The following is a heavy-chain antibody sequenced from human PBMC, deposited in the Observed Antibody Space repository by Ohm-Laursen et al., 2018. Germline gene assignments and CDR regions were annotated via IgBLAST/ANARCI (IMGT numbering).Heavy chain of an antibody. CDR3: ARDTYYDFWSGYQGGEDY. CDR2: IKQDGSEK. D-gene: IGHD3-3*01. CDR1: GFTFSSYW. V-gene: IGHV3-7*01. Sequence: SLRLSCTASGFTFSSYWMSWVRQAPGKGLEWVANIKQDGSEKYYVDSVKGRFTISRDNAKNSLYLQMNSLRAEDTAVYYCARDTYYDFWSGYQGGEDYWGQGTLVTVSS. J-gene: IGHJ4*02.